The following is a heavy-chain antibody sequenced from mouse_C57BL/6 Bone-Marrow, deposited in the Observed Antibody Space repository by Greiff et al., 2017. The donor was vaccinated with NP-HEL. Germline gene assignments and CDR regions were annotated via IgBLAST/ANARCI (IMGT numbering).Heavy chain of an antibody. Sequence: QVQLKQSGPELVNPGASVKISCKASGYAFSSSWMNWVKQRPGKGLEWIGRIYPGDGDTNYNGKFKGKATLTADKSSSTAYMQLSSLTSEDSAVYFCARAGLPFDYWGQGTTLTVSS. J-gene: IGHJ2*01. CDR2: IYPGDGDT. CDR1: GYAFSSSW. V-gene: IGHV1-82*01. CDR3: ARAGLPFDY. D-gene: IGHD2-4*01.